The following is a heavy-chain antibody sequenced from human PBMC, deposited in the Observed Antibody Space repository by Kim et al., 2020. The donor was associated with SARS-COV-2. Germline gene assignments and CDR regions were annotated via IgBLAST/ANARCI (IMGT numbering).Heavy chain of an antibody. CDR3: ATGVMGSGSYYYFDY. J-gene: IGHJ4*02. V-gene: IGHV1-24*01. Sequence: ASVKVSCKVSGYTLTELSMHWVRQAPGKGLEWMGGFDPEDGETIYAQKFQGRVTMTEDTSTDTAYMELSSLRSEDTAVYYCATGVMGSGSYYYFDYWGQGTLVTVSS. D-gene: IGHD3-10*01. CDR1: GYTLTELS. CDR2: FDPEDGET.